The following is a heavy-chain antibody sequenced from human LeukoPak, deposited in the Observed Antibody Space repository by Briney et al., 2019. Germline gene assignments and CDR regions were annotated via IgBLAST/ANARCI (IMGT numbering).Heavy chain of an antibody. CDR2: IIPIFGTA. CDR3: ARRDQTDYYYGMDL. V-gene: IGHV1-69*13. D-gene: IGHD1-14*01. Sequence: GASVKVSCKASGGTFSSYAISWVRQAPGQGLERMGGIIPIFGTANYAQKFQGRVTITADESTSTAYMELSSLRSEDTAVYYCARRDQTDYYYGMDLWGQGTTVTVSS. J-gene: IGHJ6*02. CDR1: GGTFSSYA.